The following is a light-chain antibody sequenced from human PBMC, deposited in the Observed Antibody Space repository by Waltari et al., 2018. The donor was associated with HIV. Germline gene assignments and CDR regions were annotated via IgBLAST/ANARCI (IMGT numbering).Light chain of an antibody. V-gene: IGKV3-11*01. CDR3: QQRHSWPLS. CDR2: DAS. Sequence: RATLSCRANLTIVNYLGWYQQKPGQGPSLLIYDASKRVTGVPVRFSGSGSGTDFSLIINNIQPEDSAVYYCQQRHSWPLSFGGGTKVEI. J-gene: IGKJ4*01. CDR1: LTIVNY.